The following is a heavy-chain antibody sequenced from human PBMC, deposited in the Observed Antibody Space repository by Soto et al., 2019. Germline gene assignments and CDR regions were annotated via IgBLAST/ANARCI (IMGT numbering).Heavy chain of an antibody. V-gene: IGHV1-18*01. CDR2: ISAYNGNT. Sequence: ASVKVSCKASGYTFTSYGISWVRQAPGQGLEWMGWISAYNGNTNYAQKLQGRVTMTTDTSTSTAYMELRSLRSDDTAVYYCARDTVDVVVPAAMSYYYYYMDVWGKGTTVTVSS. CDR3: ARDTVDVVVPAAMSYYYYYMDV. D-gene: IGHD2-2*01. CDR1: GYTFTSYG. J-gene: IGHJ6*03.